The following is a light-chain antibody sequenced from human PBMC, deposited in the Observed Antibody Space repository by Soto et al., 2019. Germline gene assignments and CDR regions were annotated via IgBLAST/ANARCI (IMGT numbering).Light chain of an antibody. CDR1: QGITNR. CDR2: EAS. CDR3: QQANSFPIT. V-gene: IGKV1-12*01. J-gene: IGKJ5*01. Sequence: DIQMTQSPSSVCASAGDRVTITCRASQGITNRLAWYQQKPGKAPKLLIYEASSLQSGVPSRISGSGSGTDFTLTTSSLQPEDFATYYCQQANSFPITFGQGTRLEIK.